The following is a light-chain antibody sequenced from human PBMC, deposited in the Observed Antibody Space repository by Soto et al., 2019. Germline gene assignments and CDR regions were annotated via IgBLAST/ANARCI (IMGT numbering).Light chain of an antibody. V-gene: IGLV2-14*01. CDR1: SSDVGGYNY. J-gene: IGLJ2*01. Sequence: QSVLTQPASVSGSPGQSITISFTGTSSDVGGYNYVSWYQQHPGKAPKLMIYDVSNRPSGVSNRFSGSKSGNTASLTISGLQAEDEADYYCSSYTSSSTSHVVFGGGTKLTVL. CDR2: DVS. CDR3: SSYTSSSTSHVV.